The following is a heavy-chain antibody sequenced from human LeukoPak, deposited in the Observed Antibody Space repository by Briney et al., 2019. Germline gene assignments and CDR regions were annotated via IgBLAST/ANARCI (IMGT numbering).Heavy chain of an antibody. J-gene: IGHJ4*02. CDR3: ARHPPSYFDSSGFPFDY. Sequence: GESLKISCKGSGYSFSKYWITWVRQTPGKGLEWMGIIHPGDSDTRYSPSFQGQVTISVDKSISTAYLQWSSLKASDTAMYYCARHPPSYFDSSGFPFDYWGQGTLVTVSS. CDR1: GYSFSKYW. CDR2: IHPGDSDT. D-gene: IGHD3-22*01. V-gene: IGHV5-51*01.